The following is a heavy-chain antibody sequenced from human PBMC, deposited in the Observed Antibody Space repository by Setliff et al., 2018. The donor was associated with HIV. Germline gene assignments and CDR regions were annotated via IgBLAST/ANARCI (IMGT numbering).Heavy chain of an antibody. D-gene: IGHD3-10*01. CDR1: GGSFSGYY. CDR2: INHSGST. CDR3: ARPGRASYYYYMDV. J-gene: IGHJ6*03. V-gene: IGHV4-34*01. Sequence: SETLSLTCAVYGGSFSGYYWGWIRQPPGKGLEWIGEINHSGSTNYNPSLKSRVTISVDTSKNQFSLKLSSVTAADTAVYYCARPGRASYYYYMDVRGKGTTVTSP.